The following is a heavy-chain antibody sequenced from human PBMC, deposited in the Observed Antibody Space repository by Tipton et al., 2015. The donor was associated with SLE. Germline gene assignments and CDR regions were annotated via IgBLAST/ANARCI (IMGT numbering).Heavy chain of an antibody. CDR2: TRNKANSYTT. D-gene: IGHD3-3*02. CDR1: GFTFSDHY. J-gene: IGHJ3*02. Sequence: SLRLSCAASGFTFSDHYMDWVRQAPGKGLEWVGRTRNKANSYTTEYAASVKGRFTISRDDSKNSLYLQMNSLKTEDTAVYYCARGTGSLADAFDIWGQGTMVTVSS. V-gene: IGHV3-72*01. CDR3: ARGTGSLADAFDI.